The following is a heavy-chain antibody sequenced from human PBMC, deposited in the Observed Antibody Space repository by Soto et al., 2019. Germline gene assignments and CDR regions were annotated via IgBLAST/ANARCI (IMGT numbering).Heavy chain of an antibody. CDR1: GGSISSGGYS. CDR3: ARENNVLPGGYFDY. J-gene: IGHJ4*02. CDR2: IYHSGST. D-gene: IGHD3-10*01. Sequence: QLQLQESGSGLVKPSQTLSLTCAVSGGSISSGGYSWSWIRQPPGKGLEWIGYIYHSGSTYYNPSLKGRVNISVDRSKNQFSLKLSSVTAADTAVYYCARENNVLPGGYFDYWGQGTLVTVSS. V-gene: IGHV4-30-2*01.